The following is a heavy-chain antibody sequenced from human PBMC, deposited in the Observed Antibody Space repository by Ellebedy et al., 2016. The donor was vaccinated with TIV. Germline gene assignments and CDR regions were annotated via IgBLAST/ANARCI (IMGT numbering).Heavy chain of an antibody. CDR2: ISDSGGIE. D-gene: IGHD5-18*01. V-gene: IGHV3-23*01. CDR1: GFTFSSYA. J-gene: IGHJ3*01. CDR3: AKTNTAQGAFDV. Sequence: GESLKISCAASGFTFSSYAMSWVRQAPGKALEWVSFISDSGGIEHYADSLKGRLTISRDNSKNTLYLQMDSLRAEDTALYYCAKTNTAQGAFDVWGQGTMVTVSS.